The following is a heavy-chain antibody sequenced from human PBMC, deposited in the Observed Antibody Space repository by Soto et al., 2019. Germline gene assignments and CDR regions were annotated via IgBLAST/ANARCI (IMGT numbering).Heavy chain of an antibody. CDR1: GSTFSGRS. J-gene: IGHJ6*02. V-gene: IGHV3-64D*08. CDR2: VSPNGNDK. Sequence: EVQLVESGGGLVQPGGSLRLSCSASGSTFSGRSMHWVRQAPGKGLEYVSGVSPNGNDKYYTDSVKGRFTISRDNSKNTLHLQMSSLRPEDTALFYCIRGFYGLDVWGQGTTVTVSS. CDR3: IRGFYGLDV.